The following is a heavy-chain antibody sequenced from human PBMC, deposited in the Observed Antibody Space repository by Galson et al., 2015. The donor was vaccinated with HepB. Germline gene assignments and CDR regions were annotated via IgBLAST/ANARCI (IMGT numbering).Heavy chain of an antibody. CDR2: ISSSSSTI. V-gene: IGHV3-11*04. J-gene: IGHJ4*02. Sequence: SLRLSCAASGFTFSDYYMSWIRQAPGKGLEWVSYISSSSSTIYYADSVKGRFTISRDNAKNSLYLQMNSLRDEDTAVYYCAGFHYYDSSGYPSPFDYWGQGTLVTVSS. CDR1: GFTFSDYY. D-gene: IGHD3-22*01. CDR3: AGFHYYDSSGYPSPFDY.